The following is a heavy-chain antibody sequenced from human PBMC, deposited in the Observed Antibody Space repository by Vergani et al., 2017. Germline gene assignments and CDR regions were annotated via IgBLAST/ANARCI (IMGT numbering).Heavy chain of an antibody. J-gene: IGHJ4*02. Sequence: EVQLVESGGGLVQPGRSLRLSCAASGFTFDDYAMHWVRQAPGKGLEWVSGISWNSGSIGYADSVKCRFTISRDNAKNSLYLQMNRRRAEDTALYYCAKGSGSYNNCFDYWGQGTLVTVSS. CDR3: AKGSGSYNNCFDY. CDR2: ISWNSGSI. D-gene: IGHD1-26*01. V-gene: IGHV3-9*01. CDR1: GFTFDDYA.